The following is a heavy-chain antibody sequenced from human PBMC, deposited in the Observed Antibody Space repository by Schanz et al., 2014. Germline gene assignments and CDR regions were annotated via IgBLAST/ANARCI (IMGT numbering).Heavy chain of an antibody. CDR2: ISGSGGST. J-gene: IGHJ3*02. CDR1: GLIFSSYA. Sequence: EVQLVESGGGLVQPGGSLKLSCAASGLIFSSYAMSWVRQAPGKGLEWVSAISGSGGSTYYADSVKSRFTISRDNSRNTLYLQMNSLRAEDTAVYYCARDGYSVVVISPTESFDIWGQGTMVAVSP. D-gene: IGHD2-21*01. CDR3: ARDGYSVVVISPTESFDI. V-gene: IGHV3-23*04.